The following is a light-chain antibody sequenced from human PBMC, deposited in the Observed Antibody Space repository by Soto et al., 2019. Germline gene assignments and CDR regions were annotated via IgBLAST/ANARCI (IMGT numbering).Light chain of an antibody. Sequence: SVLTQPPSVSGAPGQRVTLSCTGSSSNIGAGYDVHWYQQLPGTAPKLLIYGNSNRPSGVPDRFSGSKSGTSASLAITGLQAEDEADYYCQSYDSSPSGSRVFGTGTKVTVL. V-gene: IGLV1-40*01. CDR2: GNS. CDR1: SSNIGAGYD. CDR3: QSYDSSPSGSRV. J-gene: IGLJ1*01.